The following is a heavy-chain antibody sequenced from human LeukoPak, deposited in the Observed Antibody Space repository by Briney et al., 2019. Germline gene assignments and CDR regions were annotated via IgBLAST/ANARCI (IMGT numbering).Heavy chain of an antibody. D-gene: IGHD1-7*01. CDR3: ARDRVTWIGTTDNWFDP. J-gene: IGHJ5*02. Sequence: NPGGSLRLSCAASGFTFSSYSMNWVRQAPGKGLEWVSSISSSSSYIYYADSVKGRFTISRDNAKNSLYLQMNSLRAEDTAVYYCARDRVTWIGTTDNWFDPWGQGTLVTVSS. V-gene: IGHV3-21*01. CDR2: ISSSSSYI. CDR1: GFTFSSYS.